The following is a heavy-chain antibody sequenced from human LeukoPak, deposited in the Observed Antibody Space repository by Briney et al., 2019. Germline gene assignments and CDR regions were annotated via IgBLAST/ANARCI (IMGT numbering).Heavy chain of an antibody. CDR3: ARDNGYCSSTSCYSWFDP. J-gene: IGHJ5*02. CDR2: IKQDGSEK. Sequence: PGGSLRLSCAASGFTFSSYWMSWVRQAPGKGLEWLANIKQDGSEKYYVDSVKGRFTISRDKAKNSLYLQMNSLRAEDTAVYYCARDNGYCSSTSCYSWFDPWGQGTLVTVSS. D-gene: IGHD2-2*03. V-gene: IGHV3-7*01. CDR1: GFTFSSYW.